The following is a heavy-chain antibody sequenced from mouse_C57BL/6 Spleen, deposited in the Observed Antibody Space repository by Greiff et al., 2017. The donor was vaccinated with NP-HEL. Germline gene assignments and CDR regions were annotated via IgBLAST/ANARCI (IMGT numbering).Heavy chain of an antibody. Sequence: EVQLQQSGPELVKPGASVKISCKASGYTFTDYYMNWVKQSHGKSLEWIGDINPNNGGTSYNQKFKGKATLTVDKSSSTAYMELRSLTSEDSAVYYCARAYYGYAGLAYWGQGTLVTVSA. CDR3: ARAYYGYAGLAY. CDR2: INPNNGGT. V-gene: IGHV1-26*01. J-gene: IGHJ3*01. CDR1: GYTFTDYY. D-gene: IGHD2-9*01.